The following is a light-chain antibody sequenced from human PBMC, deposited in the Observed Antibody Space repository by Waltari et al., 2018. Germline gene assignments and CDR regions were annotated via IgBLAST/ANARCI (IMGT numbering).Light chain of an antibody. CDR3: QSYDTSLSVV. V-gene: IGLV1-40*01. CDR1: GSNLGAGYD. Sequence: QSVLTQPPSESGAPGQRVSISCTGSGSNLGAGYDVHWYQQHPGKAPKLLIYGTSTRPPGVPDRFFGSQSGTSASLAITALQAEDEAEYYCQSYDTSLSVVFGGGTKLTVL. J-gene: IGLJ2*01. CDR2: GTS.